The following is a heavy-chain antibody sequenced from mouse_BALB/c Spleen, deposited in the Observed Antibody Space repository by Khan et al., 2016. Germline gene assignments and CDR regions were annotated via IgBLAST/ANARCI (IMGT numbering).Heavy chain of an antibody. D-gene: IGHD3-2*01. CDR1: GDSITSGY. CDR3: ASYDSSGSIFDY. V-gene: IGHV3-8*02. CDR2: INYSGST. Sequence: EVQLQESGPSLVKPSQTLSLTCSVTGDSITSGYWNWIRKFPGNKLEYMGYINYSGSTYYNPSLKSRISITRDTSKNQYYLQLNSVTTEDTATYYCASYDSSGSIFDYWGQGTTLTVSS. J-gene: IGHJ2*01.